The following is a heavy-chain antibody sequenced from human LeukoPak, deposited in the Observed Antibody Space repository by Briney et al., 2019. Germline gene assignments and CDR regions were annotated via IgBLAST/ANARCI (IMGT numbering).Heavy chain of an antibody. J-gene: IGHJ4*02. V-gene: IGHV3-48*02. CDR1: GFTFSNYN. CDR3: ARVRGGNYQPLNFDY. CDR2: ITSTSGTI. D-gene: IGHD4/OR15-4a*01. Sequence: PGGSLRLSCAASGFTFSNYNMNWVRQAPGKGLEWLSYITSTSGTIYYADSVKGRFTISRDNAKNSLYLQMNSLRDEDTAVYYCARVRGGNYQPLNFDYWGQGTLVTVSS.